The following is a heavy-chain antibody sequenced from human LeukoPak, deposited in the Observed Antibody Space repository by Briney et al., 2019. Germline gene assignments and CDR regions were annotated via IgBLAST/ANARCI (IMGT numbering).Heavy chain of an antibody. Sequence: GGSLRLSCEASGFKFGTYAMTCVRQAPGKGLEWVSTLSGTGGSTYYADSVKGRFTISRDNSENTLFLQMNSLKAEDTAIYYCAKNRRVEATPVDYWGQGTLVTVSS. CDR1: GFKFGTYA. J-gene: IGHJ4*02. V-gene: IGHV3-23*01. D-gene: IGHD2-15*01. CDR2: LSGTGGST. CDR3: AKNRRVEATPVDY.